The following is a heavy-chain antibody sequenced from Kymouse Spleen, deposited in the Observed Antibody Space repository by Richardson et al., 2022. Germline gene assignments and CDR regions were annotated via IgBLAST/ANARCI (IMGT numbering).Heavy chain of an antibody. CDR2: IYYSGST. V-gene: IGHV4-39*01. CDR1: GGSISSSSYY. Sequence: QLQLQESGPGLVKPSETLSLTCTVSGGSISSSSYYWGWIRQPPGKGLEWIGSIYYSGSTYYNPSLKSRVTISVDTSKNQFSLKLSSVTAADTAVYYCARGRYYGSGSYYNPFDYWGQGTLVTVSS. J-gene: IGHJ4*02. CDR3: ARGRYYGSGSYYNPFDY. D-gene: IGHD3-10*01.